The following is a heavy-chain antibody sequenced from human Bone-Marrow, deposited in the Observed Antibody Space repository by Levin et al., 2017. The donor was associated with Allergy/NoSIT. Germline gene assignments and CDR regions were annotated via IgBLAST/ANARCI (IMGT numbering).Heavy chain of an antibody. CDR1: GGTFSTSS. D-gene: IGHD2-21*01. CDR2: IIPTVGTA. CDR3: GRLGSCSRPKCLAYSYYYMDV. Sequence: GASVKVSCKASGGTFSTSSINWVRQAPGQGLEWVGGIIPTVGTANYAQNLQIRVKITADESTSTAFMELSSLRSEDTAVYYCGRLGSCSRPKCLAYSYYYMDVWGNGTTVTVSS. J-gene: IGHJ6*03. V-gene: IGHV1-69*13.